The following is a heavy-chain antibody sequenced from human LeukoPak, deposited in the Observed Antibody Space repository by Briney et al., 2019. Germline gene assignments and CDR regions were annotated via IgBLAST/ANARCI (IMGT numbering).Heavy chain of an antibody. D-gene: IGHD3-10*01. Sequence: SETLSLTCTVSGGSISSYYWSWIRQPAGKGLEWIGRIYTSGSTNYNPSLKSRVTMSVDTSKNQFSLKLSSVTAADTAVYYCARHQRPYGSGSYYNGGFDYWGQGTLVTVSS. V-gene: IGHV4-4*07. CDR3: ARHQRPYGSGSYYNGGFDY. CDR2: IYTSGST. CDR1: GGSISSYY. J-gene: IGHJ4*02.